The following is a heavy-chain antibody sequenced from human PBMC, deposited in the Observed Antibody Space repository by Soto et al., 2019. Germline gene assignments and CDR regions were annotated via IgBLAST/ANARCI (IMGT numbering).Heavy chain of an antibody. CDR1: GFTCSSYD. D-gene: IGHD2-8*02. Sequence: GGSLRLSCAASGFTCSSYDMSWVRQATGTGLEWVSTILVGGSTHYPDSVKGRFTISRDNSKNTVFLQMNSLTAGDTAVYYCAKATATGGGAFEICRQGTMVTASS. CDR2: ILVGGST. CDR3: AKATATGGGAFEI. J-gene: IGHJ3*02. V-gene: IGHV3-23*01.